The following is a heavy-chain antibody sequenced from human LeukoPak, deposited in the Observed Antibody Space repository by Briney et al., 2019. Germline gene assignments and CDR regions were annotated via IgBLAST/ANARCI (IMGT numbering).Heavy chain of an antibody. CDR1: GYSFTSYW. CDR3: ATSRHYYGSGSYYKVGAFDI. CDR2: IYPGDSDT. V-gene: IGHV5-51*01. D-gene: IGHD3-10*01. Sequence: GESLKISCKGSGYSFTSYWIGWVRQMPGKGLEWMRIIYPGDSDTRYSPSFQGQVTISADKSISTAYLQWSSLKASDTAMYYCATSRHYYGSGSYYKVGAFDIWGQGTMVTVSS. J-gene: IGHJ3*02.